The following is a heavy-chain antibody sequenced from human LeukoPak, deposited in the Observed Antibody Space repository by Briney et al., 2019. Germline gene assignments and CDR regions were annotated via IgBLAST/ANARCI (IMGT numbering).Heavy chain of an antibody. D-gene: IGHD3-3*01. CDR2: IIPIFGTA. V-gene: IGHV1-69*06. Sequence: ASVKVSCKASGGTFSSYAISWVRQAPGQGLEWMGGIIPIFGTANYAQKFQGRVTITADKSTSTAYMELSSLRSEDTAVYYCARAGVKGYDFWSGYYSAWGQGTLVTVSS. CDR3: ARAGVKGYDFWSGYYSA. CDR1: GGTFSSYA. J-gene: IGHJ5*02.